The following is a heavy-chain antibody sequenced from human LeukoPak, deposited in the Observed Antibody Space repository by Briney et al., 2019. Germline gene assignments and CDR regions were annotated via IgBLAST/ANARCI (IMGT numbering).Heavy chain of an antibody. CDR2: ISYSGST. CDR3: AKGSGGVTTTIDH. Sequence: PGGCLRLSCAASGFTFSSYAMNWVRQAPGKGLEWVSSISYSGSTYYADSVKGRFTISRVNSKSTLYLQMNSLRAEDTALYYCAKGSGGVTTTIDHWGQGTLVTASS. J-gene: IGHJ4*02. D-gene: IGHD2-21*02. V-gene: IGHV3-23*01. CDR1: GFTFSSYA.